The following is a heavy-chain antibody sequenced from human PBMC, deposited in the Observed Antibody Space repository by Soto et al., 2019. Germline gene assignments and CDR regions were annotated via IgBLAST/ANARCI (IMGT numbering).Heavy chain of an antibody. CDR2: FVPIVGTT. D-gene: IGHD1-26*01. J-gene: IGHJ1*01. Sequence: VQLVQSGAEVKQPGSSVKFCCTASGGTFSSYTVTWVRLAPGQGLEWMGGFVPIVGTTDYSQNCQDRLTITEDESATTGYVELSSLTSDDTARYSCAIASTYSGELEVWAQGTLVTVSS. CDR1: GGTFSSYT. CDR3: AIASTYSGELEV. V-gene: IGHV1-69*01.